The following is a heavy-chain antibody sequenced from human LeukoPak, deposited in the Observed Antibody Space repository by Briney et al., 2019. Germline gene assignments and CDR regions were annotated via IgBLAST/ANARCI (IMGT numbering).Heavy chain of an antibody. CDR1: GESFSGYY. Sequence: SETLSLTCAVYGESFSGYYWRWVSQPPGKGLEWIGEINHSESTNYNPSLKSRVTISVDTSKTHFSLKLSSVTAADTAVYYCARVWGIVATTTIDYWGQGTLVTVSS. V-gene: IGHV4-34*01. CDR3: ARVWGIVATTTIDY. J-gene: IGHJ4*02. CDR2: INHSEST. D-gene: IGHD5-12*01.